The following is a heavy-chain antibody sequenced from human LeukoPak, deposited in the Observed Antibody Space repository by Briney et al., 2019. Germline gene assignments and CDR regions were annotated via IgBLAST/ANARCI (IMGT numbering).Heavy chain of an antibody. CDR3: ARDRPIHSSWDAFDI. Sequence: GGSLRLSCAASGFTFSSYNMNWVRQAPGKGLEWVSSFSSGSSYIYYADSVKGRFTISRDNAKNSLYLQMNSLRAEDTAVYYCARDRPIHSSWDAFDIWGQGTMVTVSS. J-gene: IGHJ3*02. D-gene: IGHD6-13*01. CDR2: FSSGSSYI. CDR1: GFTFSSYN. V-gene: IGHV3-21*01.